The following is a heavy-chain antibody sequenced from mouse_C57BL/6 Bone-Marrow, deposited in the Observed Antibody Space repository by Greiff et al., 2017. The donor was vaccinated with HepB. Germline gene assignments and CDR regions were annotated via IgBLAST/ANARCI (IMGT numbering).Heavy chain of an antibody. CDR2: IHPNSGST. D-gene: IGHD1-1*01. J-gene: IGHJ1*03. CDR3: AGQDDAGSGPCGGFDV. Sequence: VQLQQPGAELVKPGASVKLSCKASGYTFTSYWMHWVKQRPGQGLEWIGMIHPNSGSTNYNEKFKSKATLTVDKSSSTAYMQLSSLTSEDSAVYYCAGQDDAGSGPCGGFDVWGTGTTVTVSS. V-gene: IGHV1-64*01. CDR1: GYTFTSYW.